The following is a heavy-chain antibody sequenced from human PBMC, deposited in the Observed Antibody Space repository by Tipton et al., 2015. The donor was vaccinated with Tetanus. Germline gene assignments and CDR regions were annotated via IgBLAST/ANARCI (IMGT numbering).Heavy chain of an antibody. D-gene: IGHD3-22*01. Sequence: AASGFTFSSYAMHWVRQAPGKGLEWVAVISYDGSNKYYADSGKGRFTISRDNSKNTLYLQMNSLRAEDTAVYYCAREPYYYDSNAFDIWGQGTMVTVSS. CDR2: ISYDGSNK. V-gene: IGHV3-30-3*01. J-gene: IGHJ3*02. CDR1: GFTFSSYA. CDR3: AREPYYYDSNAFDI.